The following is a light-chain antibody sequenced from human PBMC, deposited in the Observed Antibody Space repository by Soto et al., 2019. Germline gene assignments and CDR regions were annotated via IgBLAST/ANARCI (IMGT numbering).Light chain of an antibody. V-gene: IGKV3-20*01. CDR3: QQYGSSPIT. J-gene: IGKJ5*01. CDR2: VAS. CDR1: QSVRSSY. Sequence: EIVLTQSPVTLSLSPGERATLSCRASQSVRSSYLAWYQQKPGQAPRLLIYVASNRTTGISDRFSGSGSGTDFTLTISRLEPEDFAVYYCQQYGSSPITFGQGTRLEIK.